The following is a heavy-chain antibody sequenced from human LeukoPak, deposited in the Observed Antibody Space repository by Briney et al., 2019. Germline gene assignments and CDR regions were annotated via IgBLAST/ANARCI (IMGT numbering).Heavy chain of an antibody. CDR2: IYYSGSA. J-gene: IGHJ4*02. D-gene: IGHD4-23*01. V-gene: IGHV4-39*01. Sequence: SETLSLTCIVSVGSISNSSYYWGWIRQPPGKGLEWIGSIYYSGSAYYNPSLKSRVTISVDTSKNQFSLKLTSVTAADTAVYYCARHWVVTPNYWGQGTLVTVSS. CDR3: ARHWVVTPNY. CDR1: VGSISNSSYY.